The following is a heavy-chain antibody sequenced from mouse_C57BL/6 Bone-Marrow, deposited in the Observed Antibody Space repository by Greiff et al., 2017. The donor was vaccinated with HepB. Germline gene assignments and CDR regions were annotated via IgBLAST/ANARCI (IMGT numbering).Heavy chain of an antibody. D-gene: IGHD1-3*01. CDR1: GFTFSSYA. V-gene: IGHV5-4*01. CDR2: ISDGGSYT. CDR3: ARERDKGGYYFDY. Sequence: EVQRVESGGGLVKPGGSLKLSCAASGFTFSSYAMSWVRQTPEKRLEWVATISDGGSYTYYPDNVKGRFTISRDNAKNNLYLQMSHLKSEDTAMYYGARERDKGGYYFDYWGQGTTLTVSS. J-gene: IGHJ2*01.